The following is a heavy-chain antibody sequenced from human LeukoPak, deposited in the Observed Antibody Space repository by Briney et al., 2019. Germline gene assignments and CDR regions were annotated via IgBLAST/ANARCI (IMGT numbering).Heavy chain of an antibody. CDR1: GFTFSSYA. CDR2: ISGSGGST. V-gene: IGHV3-23*01. Sequence: GGSLRLSCAASGFTFSSYAMSWVRQAPGKGLEWVSSISGSGGSTYYGDPVKGRLTISRDNSKNTLFLQMNRLRAEDTAVYYCAKHEGSSGSYCHFHYWGQGTLVTVSS. CDR3: AKHEGSSGSYCHFHY. D-gene: IGHD3-10*01. J-gene: IGHJ4*02.